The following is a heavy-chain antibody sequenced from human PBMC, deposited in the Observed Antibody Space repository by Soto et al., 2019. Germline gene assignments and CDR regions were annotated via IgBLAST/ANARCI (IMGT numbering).Heavy chain of an antibody. V-gene: IGHV1-8*01. Sequence: AAVKVSCKSSGYTFTSYDINWVRQATGQGLEWMGWMNPNSGNTGYAQKFQGRVTMTRNTSISTAYMELSSLRSEDTAVYYCARDLITGTISGEDYYYYGLACWGQGTTVTVYS. CDR3: ARDLITGTISGEDYYYYGLAC. D-gene: IGHD1-20*01. J-gene: IGHJ6*02. CDR1: GYTFTSYD. CDR2: MNPNSGNT.